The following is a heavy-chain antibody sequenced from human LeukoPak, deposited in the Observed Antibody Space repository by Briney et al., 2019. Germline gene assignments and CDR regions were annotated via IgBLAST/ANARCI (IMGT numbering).Heavy chain of an antibody. D-gene: IGHD6-19*01. CDR1: GYTFTSYA. V-gene: IGHV1-3*01. CDR2: INAGNGNT. J-gene: IGHJ4*02. Sequence: ASVKVSCKASGYTFTSYAMHWVRQAPGQRLEWMGWINAGNGNTKYSQKFQGRVTITRDTSASTAYMELSSLRDEDTAVFYCATDRGWFFDNWGQGTLVTVAS. CDR3: ATDRGWFFDN.